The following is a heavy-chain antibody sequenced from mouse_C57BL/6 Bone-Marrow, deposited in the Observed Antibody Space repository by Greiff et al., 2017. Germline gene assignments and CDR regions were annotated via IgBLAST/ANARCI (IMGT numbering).Heavy chain of an antibody. CDR3: ARYMFTRYYFDY. J-gene: IGHJ2*01. V-gene: IGHV1-64*01. CDR2: IHPNSGST. Sequence: QVQLQQPGAELVKPGASVKLSCKASGYTFTSYWMHWVKQRPGQGLEWIGMIHPNSGSTNYNEKFKSKATLTVDTSSSTAYMQLSSLTSEDSAVYYCARYMFTRYYFDYWGQGTTLTVSS. CDR1: GYTFTSYW. D-gene: IGHD2-2*01.